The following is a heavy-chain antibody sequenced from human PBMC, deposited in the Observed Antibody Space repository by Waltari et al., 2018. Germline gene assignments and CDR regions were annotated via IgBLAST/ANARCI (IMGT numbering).Heavy chain of an antibody. CDR1: GDSVTNSRTY. J-gene: IGHJ2*01. V-gene: IGHV4-39*01. Sequence: QLQLQESGPGLVRPSEALSLTCAVSGDSVTNSRTYWAWVRQTPGKGLEWLGSIYYSGSIFYNPSLKSRVAMSVDISKNHFSLTLNSVTAADTAVYYCVRQDQQPRGASFWYFDLWGRGTVVTVSS. CDR3: VRQDQQPRGASFWYFDL. CDR2: IYYSGSI. D-gene: IGHD6-13*01.